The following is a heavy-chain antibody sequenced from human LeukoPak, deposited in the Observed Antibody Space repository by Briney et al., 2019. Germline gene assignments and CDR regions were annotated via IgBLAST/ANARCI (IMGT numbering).Heavy chain of an antibody. CDR3: ARGGGGSLYNWFDP. V-gene: IGHV4-39*07. J-gene: IGHJ5*02. CDR1: GGSISSSSYY. CDR2: IYYSGST. Sequence: SETLSLTCTVSGGSISSSSYYWGWIRQPPGKGLEWIGSIYYSGSTYYNPSLKSRVTISVDTSKNQFSLKLSSVTAADTAVYYCARGGGGSLYNWFDPWGQGTLVTVSS. D-gene: IGHD2-15*01.